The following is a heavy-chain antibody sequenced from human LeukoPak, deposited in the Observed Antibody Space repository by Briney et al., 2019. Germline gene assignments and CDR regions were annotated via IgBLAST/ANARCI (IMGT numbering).Heavy chain of an antibody. V-gene: IGHV3-23*01. CDR3: AKAHGHCSGGSCYWDDAFDI. CDR2: ISGSGGST. J-gene: IGHJ3*02. D-gene: IGHD2-15*01. CDR1: GFTFSSYA. Sequence: GGSLRLSCAASGFTFSSYAMSWVCQAPGKGLEWVSAISGSGGSTYYADSVKGRFTISRDNSKNTLYLQMNSLRAEDTAVYYCAKAHGHCSGGSCYWDDAFDIWGQGTMVTVSS.